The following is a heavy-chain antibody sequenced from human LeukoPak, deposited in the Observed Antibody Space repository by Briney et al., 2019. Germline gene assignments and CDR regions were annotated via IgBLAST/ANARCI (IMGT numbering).Heavy chain of an antibody. CDR1: GFTFDDYG. D-gene: IGHD3-16*01. Sequence: PGGSLRLSCAASGFTFDDYGMSWVRQAPGKGLEWVSGINWNGGSTGYADSVKGRFTISRDNAKNSLYLQMNSLRAEDTAVYYCAKGGLPYYYYGMDVWGQGTTVTVSS. V-gene: IGHV3-20*04. J-gene: IGHJ6*02. CDR3: AKGGLPYYYYGMDV. CDR2: INWNGGST.